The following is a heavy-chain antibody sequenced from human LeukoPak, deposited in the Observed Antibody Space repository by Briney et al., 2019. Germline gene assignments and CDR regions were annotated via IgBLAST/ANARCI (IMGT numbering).Heavy chain of an antibody. Sequence: SETLSLTCAVYGGPFSGYYWSWIRQPPGKGLDWVGEINHRESTNYNPSLTSRVTISVDTSKNQFSLKLSSVTAADTAVYYCARSFPYYDSSGYYYVGWRFDYWGQGTLVTVSS. V-gene: IGHV4-34*01. D-gene: IGHD3-22*01. J-gene: IGHJ4*02. CDR2: INHREST. CDR1: GGPFSGYY. CDR3: ARSFPYYDSSGYYYVGWRFDY.